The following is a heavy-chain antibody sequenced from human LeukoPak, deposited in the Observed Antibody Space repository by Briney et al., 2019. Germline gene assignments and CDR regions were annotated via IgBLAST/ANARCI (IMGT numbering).Heavy chain of an antibody. D-gene: IGHD6-13*01. CDR1: GFTFSDYY. Sequence: GGSLRLSCAASGFTFSDYYMSWIRQARGKGLEGVSYISSRSSHTEYADCVKGRFTISRGNAKNSLSVQENRLRADDTAVYSCARVGSIAAAGTPDYWGQGTLVTVSS. CDR2: ISSRSSHT. J-gene: IGHJ4*02. CDR3: ARVGSIAAAGTPDY. V-gene: IGHV3-11*06.